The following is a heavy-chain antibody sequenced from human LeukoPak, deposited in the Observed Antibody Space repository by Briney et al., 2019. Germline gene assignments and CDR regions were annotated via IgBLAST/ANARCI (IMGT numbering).Heavy chain of an antibody. J-gene: IGHJ4*02. Sequence: GGSLRLSCAASGFTFSSYRMHWVRQAPGKGLVWVSRIGTDGSSTSYADSVKGRFTISRDNAKNTLYLQMNSLRAEDTAVYYCARDRYCSSASCYGGDYWGQGTLVTVSS. V-gene: IGHV3-74*01. D-gene: IGHD2-2*01. CDR3: ARDRYCSSASCYGGDY. CDR1: GFTFSSYR. CDR2: IGTDGSST.